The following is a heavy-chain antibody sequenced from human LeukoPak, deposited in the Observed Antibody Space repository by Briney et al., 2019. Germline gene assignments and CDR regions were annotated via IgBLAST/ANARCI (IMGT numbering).Heavy chain of an antibody. Sequence: GGSLRLSCAASGFTFRGYWMHWVRQGPGKGLVWVSRINSDGSNTNYADSVKGRFTISRDNAKNTLYLQMNSLRAEDTAVYFCARDVDHAPDSWGQGTLVTVSS. J-gene: IGHJ4*02. V-gene: IGHV3-74*01. D-gene: IGHD2-2*01. CDR2: INSDGSNT. CDR1: GFTFRGYW. CDR3: ARDVDHAPDS.